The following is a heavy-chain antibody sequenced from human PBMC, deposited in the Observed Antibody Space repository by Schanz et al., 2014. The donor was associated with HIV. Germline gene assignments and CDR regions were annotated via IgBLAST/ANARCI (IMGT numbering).Heavy chain of an antibody. D-gene: IGHD1-26*01. J-gene: IGHJ4*02. Sequence: QVQLVESGGGVVQPGRSLRLSCAASGFSFSSYGMHWVRQAPGKGLEWVSAISGSGGKTYYADSVKGRFTISRDNSKNTLYLQMNSLRAEDTAIYYCAKNGITDYFDYWGQGSLVTVSS. CDR1: GFSFSSYG. V-gene: IGHV3-NL1*01. CDR3: AKNGITDYFDY. CDR2: ISGSGGKT.